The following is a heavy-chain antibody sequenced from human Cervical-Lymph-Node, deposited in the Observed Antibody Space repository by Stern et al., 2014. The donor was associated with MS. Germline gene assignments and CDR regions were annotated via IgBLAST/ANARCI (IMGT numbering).Heavy chain of an antibody. CDR3: ARILRNSREDG. D-gene: IGHD4-23*01. CDR2: ISYSSSDI. J-gene: IGHJ4*02. CDR1: GFTFRSYS. Sequence: EVQLVQSGGALVQPGGSLRLSCAASGFTFRSYSMNWVPQAPGQGLEWVSYISYSSSDIHYADSVKGRFTISRDNAKNSLFLQMNSLRAEDTAVYYCARILRNSREDGWGQGTLVTVSS. V-gene: IGHV3-48*01.